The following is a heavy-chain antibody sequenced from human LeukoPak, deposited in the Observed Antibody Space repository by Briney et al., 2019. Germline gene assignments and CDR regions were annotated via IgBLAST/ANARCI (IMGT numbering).Heavy chain of an antibody. D-gene: IGHD6-13*01. CDR2: ISGSGGNT. J-gene: IGHJ4*02. Sequence: GGSLRISCAASGFTFGNYAMNWVRQGPEKGLEWVSAISGSGGNTYYVDSVKGRFTIPRDNSKNTLYLQMNFLRAEDTAVYYCAKGPAAQPDYWGQGTLVTVSS. CDR1: GFTFGNYA. V-gene: IGHV3-23*01. CDR3: AKGPAAQPDY.